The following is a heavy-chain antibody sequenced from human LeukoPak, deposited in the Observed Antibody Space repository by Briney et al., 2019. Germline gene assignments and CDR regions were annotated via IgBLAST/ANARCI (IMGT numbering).Heavy chain of an antibody. CDR2: INHNGNVN. Sequence: GGSLRLSCAASGFTFSSYAMNWARQAPGKGLEWVASINHNGNVNYYVDSVRGRFTISRDNAKNSLSLQMNSLRAEDTAVYYCASNYGGWGQGTLVTVSS. CDR3: ASNYGG. J-gene: IGHJ4*02. D-gene: IGHD4-11*01. CDR1: GFTFSSYA. V-gene: IGHV3-7*03.